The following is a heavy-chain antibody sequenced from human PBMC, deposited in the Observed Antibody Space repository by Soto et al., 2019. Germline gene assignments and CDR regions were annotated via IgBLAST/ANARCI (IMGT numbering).Heavy chain of an antibody. CDR1: GFTFSSYG. D-gene: IGHD6-6*01. Sequence: GGSLRLSCAASGFTFSSYGMHWVRQAPGKGLEWVAVISYDGSNKYYADSVKGRFTISRDNSKNTLYLQMNSLRAEDTAVYYCAKSAYSSSFYYYYYGMDVWGQGTTVTVSS. CDR2: ISYDGSNK. CDR3: AKSAYSSSFYYYYYGMDV. V-gene: IGHV3-30*18. J-gene: IGHJ6*02.